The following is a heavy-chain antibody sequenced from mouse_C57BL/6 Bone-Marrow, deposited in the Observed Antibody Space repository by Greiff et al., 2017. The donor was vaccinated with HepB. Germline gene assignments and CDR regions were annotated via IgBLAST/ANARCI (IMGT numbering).Heavy chain of an antibody. CDR2: ISDGGSYT. J-gene: IGHJ1*03. V-gene: IGHV5-4*01. CDR3: ERDRPLEVYYGSSDWYFDV. Sequence: EVQLVESGGGLVKPGGSLKLSCAASGFTFSSYAMSWVRQTPEKRLEWVATISDGGSYTYYPDNVKGRFTISRDNAKNNLYLQMSHLKSEDTAMYYCERDRPLEVYYGSSDWYFDVWGTGTTVTVSS. CDR1: GFTFSSYA. D-gene: IGHD1-1*01.